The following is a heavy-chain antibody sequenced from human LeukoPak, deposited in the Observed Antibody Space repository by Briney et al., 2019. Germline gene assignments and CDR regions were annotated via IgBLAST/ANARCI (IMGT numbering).Heavy chain of an antibody. V-gene: IGHV1-24*01. Sequence: ASVKVSCKVSGYTLTELSMHWVRQAPGKGLEWTGGFDPEDGETIYAQKFQGRVTMTEDTSTDTAYMELSSLRSEDTAVYYCVNLVWGSYRYFDYWGQGTLVIVSS. CDR2: FDPEDGET. CDR3: VNLVWGSYRYFDY. CDR1: GYTLTELS. J-gene: IGHJ4*02. D-gene: IGHD3-16*02.